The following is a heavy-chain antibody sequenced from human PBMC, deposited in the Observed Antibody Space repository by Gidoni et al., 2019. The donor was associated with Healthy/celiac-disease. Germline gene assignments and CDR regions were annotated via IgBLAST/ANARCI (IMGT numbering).Heavy chain of an antibody. D-gene: IGHD1-26*01. J-gene: IGHJ4*02. Sequence: EVQLVESGGGLVKPGGSLRLSCAASGFTFSSYSMNGVRQAPGKGLEWVSSISSSSSYIYYADSVKGRFTISRDNAKNSLYLQMNSLRAEDTAVYYCASGFSVGVGATNFDYWGQGTLVTVSS. V-gene: IGHV3-21*01. CDR1: GFTFSSYS. CDR2: ISSSSSYI. CDR3: ASGFSVGVGATNFDY.